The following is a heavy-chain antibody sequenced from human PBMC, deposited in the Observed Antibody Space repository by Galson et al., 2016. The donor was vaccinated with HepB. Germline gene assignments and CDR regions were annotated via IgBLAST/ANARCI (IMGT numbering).Heavy chain of an antibody. CDR2: IDPSDSYT. CDR1: GYSFSNYW. Sequence: QSGAEVKRPGESLRISCKGSGYSFSNYWITWVRQMPGKGLEWMGRIDPSDSYTTYNPSFQGHVAISVDKSINTAFLQWISLKASDTAMYYCARPKRISAAVFGDPLWFDTWGQGTLVAVSS. V-gene: IGHV5-10-1*01. J-gene: IGHJ5*02. CDR3: ARPKRISAAVFGDPLWFDT. D-gene: IGHD6-13*01.